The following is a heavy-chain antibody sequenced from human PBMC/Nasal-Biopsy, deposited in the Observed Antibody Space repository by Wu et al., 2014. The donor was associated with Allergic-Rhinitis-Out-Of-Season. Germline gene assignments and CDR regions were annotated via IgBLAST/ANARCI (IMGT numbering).Heavy chain of an antibody. CDR2: VFYSGLT. D-gene: IGHD2-2*02. CDR3: ARSPAWAHLYFDV. J-gene: IGHJ6*02. CDR1: GDSVSSSVYY. V-gene: IGHV4-61*08. Sequence: TLSLTCTVSGDSVSSSVYYWNWVRQPPGKGLEWIGNVFYSGLTNNNPSLKSRVTISIDLSKNQFSLELGSVTAADTAMYFCARSPAWAHLYFDVWGQGASINVS.